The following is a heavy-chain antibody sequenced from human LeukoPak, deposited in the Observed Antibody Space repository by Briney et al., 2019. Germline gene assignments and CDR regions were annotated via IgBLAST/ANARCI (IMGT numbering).Heavy chain of an antibody. CDR2: ITDDGYNT. V-gene: IGHV3-23*01. CDR1: GFTFSAFA. J-gene: IGHJ4*02. Sequence: GGSLRLSCAASGFTFSAFAMTWVRQAPGKGLEWVSTITDDGYNTYSADSVKGRITFSRDNSKNTLSLQLRSLRAEDTAVYYCAKDPGPDYWGQGTLVTVSS. CDR3: AKDPGPDY.